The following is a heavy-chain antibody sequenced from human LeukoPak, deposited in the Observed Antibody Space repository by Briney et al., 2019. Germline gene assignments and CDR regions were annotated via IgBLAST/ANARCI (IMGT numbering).Heavy chain of an antibody. CDR3: ARVVGYNYGSFDY. J-gene: IGHJ4*02. Sequence: SETLSLTCTVSGGSIRSDYWSWIRQPPGKGLEWIGYIYYSGTTNSGSTNYNPSLKSRVTISVDTSKSQFSLKLSSVTAADTAVYYCARVVGYNYGSFDYWGQGTLVTVSS. V-gene: IGHV4-59*01. D-gene: IGHD5-24*01. CDR1: GGSIRSDY. CDR2: IYYSGTTNSGST.